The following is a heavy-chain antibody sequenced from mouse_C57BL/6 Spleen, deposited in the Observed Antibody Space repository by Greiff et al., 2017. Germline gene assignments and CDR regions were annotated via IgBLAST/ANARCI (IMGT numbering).Heavy chain of an antibody. V-gene: IGHV1-54*01. J-gene: IGHJ2*01. CDR2: INPGSGGT. D-gene: IGHD1-1*01. CDR1: GYAFTNYL. CDR3: ARSAWSSYDY. Sequence: VMLVESGAELVRPGTSVKVSCKASGYAFTNYLIEWVKQRPGQGLEWIGVINPGSGGTNYNEKFKGKATLTADKSSSTAYMQLSSLTSEDSAVYFCARSAWSSYDYWGQGTTLTVSS.